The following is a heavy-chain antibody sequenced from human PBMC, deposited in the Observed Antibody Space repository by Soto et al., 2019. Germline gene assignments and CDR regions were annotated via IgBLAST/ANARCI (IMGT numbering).Heavy chain of an antibody. V-gene: IGHV1-18*01. D-gene: IGHD3-22*01. CDR3: ARDFDSSGYYYRGNDY. CDR1: GYTFTSYG. Sequence: QVQLVQSGAEVKKPGASVKVSCKASGYTFTSYGISWVRQAPGQGLEWMGWISAYTGYTNYAQKLQGRVPMTTDTSTSTGYMELGSLRSDDTAVYYCARDFDSSGYYYRGNDYWGQGTLVTVSS. J-gene: IGHJ4*02. CDR2: ISAYTGYT.